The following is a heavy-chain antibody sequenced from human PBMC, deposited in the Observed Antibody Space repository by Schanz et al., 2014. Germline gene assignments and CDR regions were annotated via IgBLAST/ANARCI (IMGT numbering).Heavy chain of an antibody. CDR3: ARPALWFGDNCFDP. J-gene: IGHJ5*02. CDR2: IKSDGSST. V-gene: IGHV3-74*02. Sequence: EVKMVESGGGLVKPGGSLRLSCAASGFNFSSYWMHWVRQVPGKGLVWVSRIKSDGSSTSYADSVKGRFTISRDNAKNTLYLQMNSLRAEDTAVYYCARPALWFGDNCFDPWGQGTLVTVSS. D-gene: IGHD3-10*01. CDR1: GFNFSSYW.